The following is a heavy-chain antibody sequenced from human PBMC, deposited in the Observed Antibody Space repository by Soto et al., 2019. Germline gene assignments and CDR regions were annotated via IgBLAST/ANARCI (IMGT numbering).Heavy chain of an antibody. Sequence: ASVKVSCKASGYTFTGYAMHWVRQAPGQRLVWMGWINAGNGNTKYSQKFQGRVTISRDNAKNSLYLQMNSLRAEDTAVYYCARDRYSYYDFWSGSLPYYYYGMDVWGQGTTVTVSS. CDR3: ARDRYSYYDFWSGSLPYYYYGMDV. CDR2: INAGNGNT. V-gene: IGHV1-3*01. J-gene: IGHJ6*02. CDR1: GYTFTGYA. D-gene: IGHD3-3*01.